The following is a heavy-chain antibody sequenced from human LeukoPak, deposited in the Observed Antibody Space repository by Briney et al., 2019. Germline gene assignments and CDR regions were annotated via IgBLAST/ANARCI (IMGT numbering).Heavy chain of an antibody. D-gene: IGHD6-13*01. CDR3: ARGYTYFDY. CDR1: GGSISSSSYY. V-gene: IGHV4-39*01. CDR2: IYYSGST. J-gene: IGHJ4*02. Sequence: PSETLSVPCTVSGGSISSSSYYWGWIRQPPGKGLEWIGRIYYSGSTYYNPSLKSRVTISVDTSKTQFSLKLSSVTAADTAVYYCARGYTYFDYWGQGTLVTVSS.